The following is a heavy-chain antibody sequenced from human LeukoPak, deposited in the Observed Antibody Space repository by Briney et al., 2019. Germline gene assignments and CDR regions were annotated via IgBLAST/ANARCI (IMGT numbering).Heavy chain of an antibody. CDR3: AKDQVPDGLYDIDY. V-gene: IGHV3-23*01. CDR2: ITGGSGLI. Sequence: GGSLRLSCVASGFTFSTYAMNWVRQVPGKGLEWVSVITGGSGLIIYADSVKGRFTIYRDNSKSTVYLQMNSLRAEDTAIYYCAKDQVPDGLYDIDYWGQGTLVTVSS. D-gene: IGHD3-9*01. CDR1: GFTFSTYA. J-gene: IGHJ4*02.